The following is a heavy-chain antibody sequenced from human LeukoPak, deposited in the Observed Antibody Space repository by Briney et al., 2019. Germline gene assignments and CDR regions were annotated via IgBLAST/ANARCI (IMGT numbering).Heavy chain of an antibody. CDR3: ARVLGDFWSGYYFDY. V-gene: IGHV3-74*01. Sequence: GGSLRLSCAASGNYWMHWVRQAPGKGLVWVSRINSDGSSTSYADSVKGRFTISRDNAKNTLYLQMNSLRAEDTAVYHCARVLGDFWSGYYFDYWGQGTLVTVSS. J-gene: IGHJ4*02. CDR1: GNYW. D-gene: IGHD3-3*01. CDR2: INSDGSST.